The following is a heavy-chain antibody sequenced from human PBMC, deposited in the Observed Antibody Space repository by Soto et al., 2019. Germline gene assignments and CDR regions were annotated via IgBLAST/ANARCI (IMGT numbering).Heavy chain of an antibody. J-gene: IGHJ6*02. CDR3: AVEWLIRGAGDYYYYYGMDV. V-gene: IGHV3-23*01. Sequence: GGSLRLSCAASGFTFSSYAMSWVRQAPGKGLEWVSAISGSGGSTYYADSVKGRFTISRDNSKNTLYLQMNSLRAEDTAVYYCAVEWLIRGAGDYYYYYGMDVWGQGTTVTVSS. CDR2: ISGSGGST. CDR1: GFTFSSYA. D-gene: IGHD3-10*01.